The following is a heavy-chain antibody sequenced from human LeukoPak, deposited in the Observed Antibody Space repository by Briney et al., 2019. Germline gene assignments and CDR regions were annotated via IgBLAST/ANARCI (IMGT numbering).Heavy chain of an antibody. D-gene: IGHD6-19*01. CDR2: IWYDGSNK. CDR3: ARADHGWYTFDY. J-gene: IGHJ4*02. V-gene: IGHV3-33*01. Sequence: GGSLRLSCAASGFTFSNYAMHWVRQAPGKGLEWVAVIWYDGSNKYYADSVKGRFTISRDNSKNTLFLQMSSLRVEDTAVYYCARADHGWYTFDYWGQGTLVTAPS. CDR1: GFTFSNYA.